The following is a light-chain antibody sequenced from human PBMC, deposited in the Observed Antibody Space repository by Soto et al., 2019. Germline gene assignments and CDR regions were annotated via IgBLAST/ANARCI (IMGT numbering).Light chain of an antibody. CDR2: GAS. CDR1: QSVSSD. J-gene: IGKJ1*01. Sequence: EIVMTQSPATLSVSPGERATLSCRASQSVSSDLAWYHQKPGQAPRLLIYGASTRATGIPARFSGSGSGTEFTLTINSLQSEDFAVYYCQQYGSSPWTFGQGTKVEIK. V-gene: IGKV3-15*01. CDR3: QQYGSSPWT.